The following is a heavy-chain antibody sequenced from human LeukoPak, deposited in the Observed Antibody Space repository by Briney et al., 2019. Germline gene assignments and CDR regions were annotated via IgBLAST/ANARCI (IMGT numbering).Heavy chain of an antibody. D-gene: IGHD3-9*01. Sequence: PSETLSLTCAVYGGSFSGYYWSWIRQPPGKGLEWIGEINHSGSTNYNPSLKSRVTISVDTSKNQFSLKLSSVTAADTAVYYCARGSCFDWLLPFDYWGQGTLVTVSS. V-gene: IGHV4-34*01. CDR2: INHSGST. CDR1: GGSFSGYY. J-gene: IGHJ4*02. CDR3: ARGSCFDWLLPFDY.